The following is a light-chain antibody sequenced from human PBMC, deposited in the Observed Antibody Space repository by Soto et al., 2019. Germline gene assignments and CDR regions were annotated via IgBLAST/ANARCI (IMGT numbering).Light chain of an antibody. CDR2: GVT. V-gene: IGLV2-11*01. CDR3: CSYAGRFV. J-gene: IGLJ1*01. CDR1: SSDIGGHNS. Sequence: QSALTQPRSVSGSPGQSITISCTGTSSDIGGHNSVSWYQQYPGNAPRLMIYGVTERPSGVPRRFSGSKSGNTASLTISGLQADDEADYYCCSYAGRFVFGSGTKLTVL.